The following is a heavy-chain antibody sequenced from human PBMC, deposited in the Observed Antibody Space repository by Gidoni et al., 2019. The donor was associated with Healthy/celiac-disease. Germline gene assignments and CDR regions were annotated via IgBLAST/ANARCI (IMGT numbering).Heavy chain of an antibody. CDR2: IYYSGST. Sequence: PPGKGLEWTGSIYYSGSTYSNPSLKSRVTISVDTSKNQFSLNLSSVTAADTAVYYCARHVLSRGWFARPISWGQGTLVTVSS. V-gene: IGHV4-39*01. J-gene: IGHJ5*02. CDR3: ARHVLSRGWFARPIS. D-gene: IGHD6-19*01.